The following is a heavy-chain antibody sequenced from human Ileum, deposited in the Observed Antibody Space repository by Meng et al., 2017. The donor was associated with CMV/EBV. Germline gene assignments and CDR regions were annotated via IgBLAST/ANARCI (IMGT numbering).Heavy chain of an antibody. J-gene: IGHJ4*02. D-gene: IGHD1-26*01. CDR1: GFTVSSNW. CDR2: SSGDGRTR. V-gene: IGHV3-74*01. Sequence: GESLKISCAASGFTVSSNWMHWVRQAPGKGLVWVSRSSGDGRTRNYAGSVKGRFTISRDNARNTVYLQMNSLRADDTAVYYCVRGGSRYGDWEYWGQGTGVTVSS. CDR3: VRGGSRYGDWEY.